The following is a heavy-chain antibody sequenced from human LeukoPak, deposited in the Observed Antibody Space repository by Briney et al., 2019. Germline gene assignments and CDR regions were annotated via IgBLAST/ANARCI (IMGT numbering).Heavy chain of an antibody. CDR1: GFTLSSYE. Sequence: GGTLRLSRAVSGFTLSSYEMNWVRHAPGKGLEWGLAISGSGGSTYYADSVKGRFPISRENSKNKLYLQMNSLRAEDTAVYYCANIPNYDYTLYFDDWGQGTLVTVSS. V-gene: IGHV3-23*01. D-gene: IGHD3-3*01. CDR2: ISGSGGST. CDR3: ANIPNYDYTLYFDD. J-gene: IGHJ4*02.